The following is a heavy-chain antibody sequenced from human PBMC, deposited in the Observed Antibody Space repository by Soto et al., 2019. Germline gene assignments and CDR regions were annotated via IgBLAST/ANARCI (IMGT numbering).Heavy chain of an antibody. V-gene: IGHV4-61*01. CDR1: GGSVSSGSYY. CDR2: IYYSGST. J-gene: IGHJ3*02. Sequence: SETLSLTCTVSGGSVSSGSYYWSWIRQPPGKGLEWIGYIYYSGSTNYNPSLKSRVTISVDTSKNQFSLKLSSVTAADTAVYYCARYSRYFDWLLPCDAFDIWGQGTMVTVSS. D-gene: IGHD3-9*01. CDR3: ARYSRYFDWLLPCDAFDI.